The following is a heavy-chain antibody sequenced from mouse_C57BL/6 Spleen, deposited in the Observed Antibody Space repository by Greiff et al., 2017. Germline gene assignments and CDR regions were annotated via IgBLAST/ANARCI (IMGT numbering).Heavy chain of an antibody. Sequence: EVMLVESGGGLVKPGGSLKLSCAASGFTFSSYAMSWVRQTPEKRLEWVATISDGGSYTYYPDNVKGRFTISRDNAKNNLYLQMSHLKSEDTAMYYCARDGELPYAMDCWGQGTTVTVAS. CDR3: ARDGELPYAMDC. CDR1: GFTFSSYA. J-gene: IGHJ4*01. CDR2: ISDGGSYT. V-gene: IGHV5-4*01.